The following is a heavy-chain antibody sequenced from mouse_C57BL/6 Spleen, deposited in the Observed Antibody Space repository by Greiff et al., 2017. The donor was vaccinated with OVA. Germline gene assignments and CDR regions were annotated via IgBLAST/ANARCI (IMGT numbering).Heavy chain of an antibody. J-gene: IGHJ2*01. CDR1: GFTFSSYA. V-gene: IGHV5-4*03. Sequence: EVKVVESGGGLVKPGGSLKLSCAASGFTFSSYAMSWVRQTPEKRLEWVATISDGGSYTYYPDNVKGRFTISRDNAKNNLYLQMSHLKSEDTAMYYCARQYYYYDGGFDYWGQGTTLTVSS. D-gene: IGHD2-4*01. CDR3: ARQYYYYDGGFDY. CDR2: ISDGGSYT.